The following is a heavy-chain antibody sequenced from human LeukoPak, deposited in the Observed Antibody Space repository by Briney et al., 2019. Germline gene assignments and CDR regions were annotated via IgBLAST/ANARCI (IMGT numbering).Heavy chain of an antibody. Sequence: PGGSLRLSCAASGFTFSSYSMNWVRQTPGKGLEWISYIYSGSSTIHYADSVKGRFTISRDNAKNSLYLQMNSLRDEDTAVYYCARDHNYCFDYWGQGTVVTVSS. CDR3: ARDHNYCFDY. J-gene: IGHJ4*02. D-gene: IGHD1-20*01. V-gene: IGHV3-48*02. CDR1: GFTFSSYS. CDR2: IYSGSSTI.